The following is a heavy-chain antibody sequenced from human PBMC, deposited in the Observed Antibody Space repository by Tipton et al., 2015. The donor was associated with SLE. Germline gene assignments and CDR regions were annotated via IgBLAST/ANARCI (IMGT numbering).Heavy chain of an antibody. D-gene: IGHD1-26*01. J-gene: IGHJ3*02. Sequence: VQLVQSGGGLVQPGGSLRLSCAASRLSISNNWMSWVRQAPGKGLEWVAHIREDGSEKFYVDSVRGRFALSRDNAKNSLSLHMNNLRAEDTAVYYCVREYQGRFYVNGAFDMWGQGTMVTVSS. CDR2: IREDGSEK. CDR3: VREYQGRFYVNGAFDM. V-gene: IGHV3-7*01. CDR1: RLSISNNW.